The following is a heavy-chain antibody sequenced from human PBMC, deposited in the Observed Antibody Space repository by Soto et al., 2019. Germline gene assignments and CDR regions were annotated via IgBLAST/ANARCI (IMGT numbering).Heavy chain of an antibody. J-gene: IGHJ4*02. D-gene: IGHD3-22*01. CDR2: IYFAGTT. CDR3: ARLGGYFQALDS. CDR1: GGSITPYY. Sequence: PSETLSLTCTVSGGSITPYYWSWIRQAPGKGLEWIGYIYFAGTTTYNPSLKSRVTMSVDTSENQFSLKLTAVTAADTAVYYCARLGGYFQALDSWGQGTLVTAPQ. V-gene: IGHV4-59*08.